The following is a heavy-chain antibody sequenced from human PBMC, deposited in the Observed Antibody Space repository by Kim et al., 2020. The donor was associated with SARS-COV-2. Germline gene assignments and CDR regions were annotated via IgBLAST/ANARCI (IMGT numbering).Heavy chain of an antibody. CDR1: GGSISSSSYY. J-gene: IGHJ5*02. CDR3: ARGQLLLNPNWFDP. V-gene: IGHV4-39*01. D-gene: IGHD2-15*01. Sequence: SETLSLTCTVSGGSISSSSYYWGWIRQPPGKGLEWIGSIYYSGSTYYNPSLKSRVTISVDTSKNQFSLKLSSVTAADTAVYYCARGQLLLNPNWFDPWGQGTLVTVSS. CDR2: IYYSGST.